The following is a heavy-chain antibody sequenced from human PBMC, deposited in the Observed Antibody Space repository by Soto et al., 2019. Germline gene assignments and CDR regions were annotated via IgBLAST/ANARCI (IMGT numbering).Heavy chain of an antibody. V-gene: IGHV2-5*02. CDR2: IYWDDDK. CDR1: GFSLTTTGVG. Sequence: QITLRESGPTLVKPTQTLTLTCTFSGFSLTTTGVGLGWIRQPPGNALEWLALIYWDDDKRYNPSLKSRLTITQDTSKNQVVLTMTNMDPVDKATYYCAHRGVSVTALFDYWGQGTPVTVSS. D-gene: IGHD3-16*01. CDR3: AHRGVSVTALFDY. J-gene: IGHJ4*02.